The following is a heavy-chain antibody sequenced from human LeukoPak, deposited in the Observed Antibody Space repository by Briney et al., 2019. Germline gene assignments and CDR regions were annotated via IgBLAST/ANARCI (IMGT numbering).Heavy chain of an antibody. D-gene: IGHD6-19*01. J-gene: IGHJ4*02. Sequence: GGSLRLSCAASGFTFSSYAMSWVRQAPGKGLEWVSAISGSGGSTYYADSVKGRFSVSRNNSENTLDLQINSLRVDDTAVYFCAKKGRGGWSLDSWGQGILVTVSS. CDR2: ISGSGGST. CDR1: GFTFSSYA. V-gene: IGHV3-23*01. CDR3: AKKGRGGWSLDS.